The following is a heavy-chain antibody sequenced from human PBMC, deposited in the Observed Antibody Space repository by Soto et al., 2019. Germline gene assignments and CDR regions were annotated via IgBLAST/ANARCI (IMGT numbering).Heavy chain of an antibody. CDR2: INPNSGGT. Sequence: ASVKVSCKASGYTFTCYYMHWVRQAPGQGLEWMGWINPNSGGTNYAQKFQGWVTMTRDTSISTAYMELSRLRSDDTAVYYCARASVPAATWFDPWGQGTLVTVSS. J-gene: IGHJ5*02. V-gene: IGHV1-2*04. CDR3: ARASVPAATWFDP. D-gene: IGHD2-2*01. CDR1: GYTFTCYY.